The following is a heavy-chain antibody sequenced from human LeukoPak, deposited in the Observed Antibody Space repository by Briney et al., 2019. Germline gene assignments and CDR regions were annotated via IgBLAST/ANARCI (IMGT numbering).Heavy chain of an antibody. CDR3: ATGDRWEVRLAY. D-gene: IGHD1-26*01. J-gene: IGHJ4*02. Sequence: SETLSLTCTVSGGSINSGGYYWSWIRQHPTKGLEWIGYIYYSGSTYYNPSFKSRVTISLDTSKNQFSLKLSSVTAADTAVYYCATGDRWEVRLAYWGQGSRVTVSS. CDR2: IYYSGST. V-gene: IGHV4-31*03. CDR1: GGSINSGGYY.